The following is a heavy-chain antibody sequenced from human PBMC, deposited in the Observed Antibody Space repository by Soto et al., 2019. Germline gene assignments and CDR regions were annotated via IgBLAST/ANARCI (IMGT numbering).Heavy chain of an antibody. J-gene: IGHJ4*02. CDR3: ATDYRDGYNIPFDY. D-gene: IGHD5-12*01. Sequence: ASVKVSCKASGGTFSSYPINWVRQAPGQGLEWMGRAIPILGMGSYAQKFQGRVTITADRSTSTAYMELSSLRSDDTAVYYCATDYRDGYNIPFDYWGQGTLVTVSS. CDR2: AIPILGMG. CDR1: GGTFSSYP. V-gene: IGHV1-69*02.